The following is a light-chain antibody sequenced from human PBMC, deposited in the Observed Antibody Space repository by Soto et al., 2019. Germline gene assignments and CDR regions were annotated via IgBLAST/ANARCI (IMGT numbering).Light chain of an antibody. V-gene: IGLV1-47*01. CDR3: AVWDNSMTAWV. Sequence: QSVLTQPPSASGTPGQSLTISCSGGYSNIGSHYLYWYQHFPGTATRLLIFRDVQRPSGVPARFFGSKSDTSASLAITGLRSEDEAHYYCAVWDNSMTAWVFGGGTKVTVL. CDR2: RDV. CDR1: YSNIGSHY. J-gene: IGLJ3*02.